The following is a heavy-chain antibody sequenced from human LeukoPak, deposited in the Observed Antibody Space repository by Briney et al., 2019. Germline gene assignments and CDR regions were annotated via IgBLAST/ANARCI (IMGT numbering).Heavy chain of an antibody. CDR1: GFTFSSYS. CDR3: ARGPKRTGYNSGSYS. V-gene: IGHV3-48*01. D-gene: IGHD1-26*01. J-gene: IGHJ4*02. CDR2: ISSSSSTI. Sequence: PGGSLRLSCAASGFTFSSYSMNWVRQAPGKGLEWVSYISSSSSTIYYADSVKGRFTISRDNAKNSLYPQMNSLRAEDTAVYYCARGPKRTGYNSGSYSWGQGTLVTVSS.